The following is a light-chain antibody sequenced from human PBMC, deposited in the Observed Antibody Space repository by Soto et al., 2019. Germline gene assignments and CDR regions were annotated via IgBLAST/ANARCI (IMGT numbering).Light chain of an antibody. Sequence: EIVLTQSPGTLSVSPGDRVTLSCRASQSISINLAWYQHKPGQAPRLLIHAGSTRATGIPARISGSGSGTEFTLTISSLQSEDFAVYCCQQFRNWPWTFGQGTKVEV. CDR2: AGS. CDR3: QQFRNWPWT. J-gene: IGKJ1*01. CDR1: QSISIN. V-gene: IGKV3D-15*01.